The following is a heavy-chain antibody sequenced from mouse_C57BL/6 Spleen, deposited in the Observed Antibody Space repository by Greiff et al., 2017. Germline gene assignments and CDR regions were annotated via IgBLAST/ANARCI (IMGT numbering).Heavy chain of an antibody. CDR1: GYSFTGYY. CDR2: INPSTGGT. D-gene: IGHD1-1*01. Sequence: EVQLQQSGPELVKPGASVKISCKASGYSFTGYYMNWVKQSPEKSLEWIGEINPSTGGTTYNQKFKAKATLTVDKSSSTAYMQLKSLTSEDSAVYYCAREDYYYVDWYFDVWGTGTTVTVSS. V-gene: IGHV1-42*01. CDR3: AREDYYYVDWYFDV. J-gene: IGHJ1*03.